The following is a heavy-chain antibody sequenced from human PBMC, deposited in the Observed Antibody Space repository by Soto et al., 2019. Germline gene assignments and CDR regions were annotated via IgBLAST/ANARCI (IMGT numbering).Heavy chain of an antibody. CDR3: ARGTWVASYYYYGLDV. Sequence: PSETLSLTCTVSGGSISSYYWSWIRQPPGKGLEWIGYIYYSGSTNYNPSLKSRVTISVDTSKNQFSLQLNSVTPEDTAVYYCARGTWVASYYYYGLDVWGQGTTVTVSS. J-gene: IGHJ6*02. D-gene: IGHD2-15*01. V-gene: IGHV4-59*12. CDR1: GGSISSYY. CDR2: IYYSGST.